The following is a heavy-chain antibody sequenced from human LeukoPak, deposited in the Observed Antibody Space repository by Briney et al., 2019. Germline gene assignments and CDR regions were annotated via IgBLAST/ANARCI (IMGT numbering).Heavy chain of an antibody. J-gene: IGHJ4*02. V-gene: IGHV3-21*01. CDR2: ISSSSSYI. Sequence: PGGSLRLSCAASGFTFSSYSMNWVRQAPGKGLEWVSSISSSSSYIYYADSVKGRFTISRDNAKNSLYLQMNSLRAEDTAVYYCARDALSITMIVVTNFDYWGQGTLVTVSS. CDR3: ARDALSITMIVVTNFDY. D-gene: IGHD3-22*01. CDR1: GFTFSSYS.